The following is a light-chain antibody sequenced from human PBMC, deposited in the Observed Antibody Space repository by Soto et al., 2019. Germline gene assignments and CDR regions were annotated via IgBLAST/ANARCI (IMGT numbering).Light chain of an antibody. CDR2: DAS. CDR3: QKYNSAPLT. V-gene: IGKV1-5*01. CDR1: QTISSW. Sequence: DIQMTQSPSTLSGSVGDRVTITCRASQTISSWLAWYQQKPGKAPKLLMHDASSLESGVPSRFSGSASGTDFTLIISSLQPEDVATYFCQKYNSAPLTFGGGTKVDI. J-gene: IGKJ4*01.